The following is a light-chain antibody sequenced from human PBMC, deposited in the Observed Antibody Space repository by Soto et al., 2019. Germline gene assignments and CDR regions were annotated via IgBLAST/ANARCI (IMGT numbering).Light chain of an antibody. J-gene: IGKJ4*01. CDR3: QQRSNWPPHT. V-gene: IGKV3-11*01. CDR1: QSVSSD. CDR2: DAS. Sequence: EVVLTQSPATLSLSPGERATFSCRASQSVSSDLVWYQQKPGQAPRLLIYDASNRATGIPARFSGSGSGTDFTLTISSLEPEDFAVYYCQQRSNWPPHTFGGGTKVDI.